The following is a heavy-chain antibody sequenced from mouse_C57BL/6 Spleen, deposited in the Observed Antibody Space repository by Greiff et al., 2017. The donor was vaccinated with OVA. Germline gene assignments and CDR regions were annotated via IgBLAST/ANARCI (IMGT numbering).Heavy chain of an antibody. V-gene: IGHV1-54*01. CDR2: INPGSGGT. CDR3: ARRETYDYDGAMDY. D-gene: IGHD2-4*01. Sequence: VKLQESGAELVRPGTSVKVSCKASGYAFTNYLIEWVKQRPGQGLEWIGVINPGSGGTNYNEKFKGKATLTADKSSSTAYMQLSSLTSEDSAVYFCARRETYDYDGAMDYWGQGTSVTVSS. J-gene: IGHJ4*01. CDR1: GYAFTNYL.